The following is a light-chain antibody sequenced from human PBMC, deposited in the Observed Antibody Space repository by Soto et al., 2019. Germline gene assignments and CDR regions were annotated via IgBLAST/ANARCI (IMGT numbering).Light chain of an antibody. J-gene: IGKJ1*01. CDR2: GAS. CDR1: ESVSRN. V-gene: IGKV3-15*01. Sequence: EIVMTQSPATLSVSPGERATLSCRASESVSRNLAWYQQKPGQAPRLLIYGASIRDTDIPVRFSGSGSGTDFTLTISSLQSEDFAVYYCQQYNNCPPWTFGQGTKVEVK. CDR3: QQYNNCPPWT.